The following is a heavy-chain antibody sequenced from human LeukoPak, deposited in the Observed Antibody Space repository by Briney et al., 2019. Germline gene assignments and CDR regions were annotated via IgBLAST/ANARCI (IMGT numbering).Heavy chain of an antibody. CDR3: ARGRGQLVYENYYYYGMDV. CDR2: TYYRSKWYN. D-gene: IGHD6-13*01. J-gene: IGHJ6*02. CDR1: GDSVSSNSAA. Sequence: SQTLSLTCAISGDSVSSNSAAWNWIRQSPSRGLEWLGRTYYRSKWYNDYAVSVKSRITINPDTFKNQFSLQLSSVTPEDTAVYYCARGRGQLVYENYYYYGMDVWGQGTTVTVSS. V-gene: IGHV6-1*01.